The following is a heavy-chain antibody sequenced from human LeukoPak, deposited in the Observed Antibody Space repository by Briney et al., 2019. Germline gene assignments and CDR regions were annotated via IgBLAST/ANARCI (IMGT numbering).Heavy chain of an antibody. Sequence: PGRSLRLSCAASGFTLSDYGMHCVRQAPGPGLVWVSRINSDGSRIIYADSVKGRFTISRDNAKNTVYLQMNSLRADDTAVYFCARAPQIGFSGFDKNYWGQGTLVTVSS. CDR2: INSDGSRI. CDR1: GFTLSDYG. V-gene: IGHV3-74*01. CDR3: ARAPQIGFSGFDKNY. D-gene: IGHD5-12*01. J-gene: IGHJ4*02.